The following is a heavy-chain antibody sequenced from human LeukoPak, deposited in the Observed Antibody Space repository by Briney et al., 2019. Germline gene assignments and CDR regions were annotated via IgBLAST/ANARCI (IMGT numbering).Heavy chain of an antibody. V-gene: IGHV4-34*01. Sequence: SETLSLTCAVYGGSFSGYYWSWIRQPPGKGLEWIGEINHSGSTNYNPSPKSRVTISVDTSKNQFSLKLSSVTAADTAVYYCARGGDGYGDYLFDYWGQGTLVTVSS. CDR1: GGSFSGYY. CDR3: ARGGDGYGDYLFDY. CDR2: INHSGST. D-gene: IGHD4-17*01. J-gene: IGHJ4*02.